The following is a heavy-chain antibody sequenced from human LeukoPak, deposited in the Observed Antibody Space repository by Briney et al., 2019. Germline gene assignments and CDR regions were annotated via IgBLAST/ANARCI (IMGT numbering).Heavy chain of an antibody. J-gene: IGHJ5*02. D-gene: IGHD2-2*03. Sequence: SETLSLTCTVSGGSISGYYWSWIRQPPGKGLEWIGEINHSGSTNYNPSLKSRVTISVDTSKNQFSLKLSSVTAADTAVYYCARGGAIGYCSSTSCRGDWFDPWGQGTLVTVSS. CDR2: INHSGST. V-gene: IGHV4-34*01. CDR3: ARGGAIGYCSSTSCRGDWFDP. CDR1: GGSISGYY.